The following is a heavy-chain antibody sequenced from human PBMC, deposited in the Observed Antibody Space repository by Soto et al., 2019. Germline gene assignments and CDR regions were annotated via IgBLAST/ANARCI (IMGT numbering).Heavy chain of an antibody. D-gene: IGHD6-13*01. CDR3: ARLSEEPDSSSWYVDY. Sequence: GGSLRLSCVASGLTFSNYAMNWVRQAPGKGLEWVSVLSASGDETYYADSVKGRFTISRDNSRNTLYLQMNSLRAADTAVYYCARLSEEPDSSSWYVDYWGQGTLVTVSS. CDR2: LSASGDET. J-gene: IGHJ4*02. CDR1: GLTFSNYA. V-gene: IGHV3-23*01.